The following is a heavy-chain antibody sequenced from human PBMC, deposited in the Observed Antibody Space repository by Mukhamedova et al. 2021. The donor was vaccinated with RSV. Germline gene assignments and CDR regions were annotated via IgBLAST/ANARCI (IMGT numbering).Heavy chain of an antibody. J-gene: IGHJ5*02. Sequence: GLEWIGYIYYSGSTNYNPSLKSRVTISGDTSKNQFSLKLNSVTAADTAVYYCARDSPIDSSSWYHWFDPWGQGTLVTVPS. CDR2: IYYSGST. D-gene: IGHD6-13*01. CDR3: ARDSPIDSSSWYHWFDP. V-gene: IGHV4-59*01.